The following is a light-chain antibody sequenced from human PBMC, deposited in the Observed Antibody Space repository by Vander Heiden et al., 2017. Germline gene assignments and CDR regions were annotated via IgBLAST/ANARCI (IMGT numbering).Light chain of an antibody. CDR3: QQYNKWLLT. CDR1: QSVSSN. J-gene: IGKJ4*01. CDR2: GAS. Sequence: IVMTQSPATLSVSPGERATLSCRASQSVSSNLAWYQQKPGQVPRLLIYGASTRATGIPARFSGSGSGTEFTLTISSLQSEDFAVYYCQQYNKWLLTFGGGTKVEIK. V-gene: IGKV3-15*01.